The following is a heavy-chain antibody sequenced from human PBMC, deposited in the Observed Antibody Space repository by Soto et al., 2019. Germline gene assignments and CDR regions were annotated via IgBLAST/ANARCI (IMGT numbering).Heavy chain of an antibody. D-gene: IGHD1-26*01. V-gene: IGHV3-30*03. CDR1: GFSFSSFG. Sequence: QVQLVESGGGVVQPGRSLRLSCAASGFSFSSFGIHWVRQAPGKGLDWVAVISSDGSNKYYADSVEGRFTISRDNPKNTLYLQMSSLRVEDTAVYYWATTEGYWGQGTLVTVSS. CDR2: ISSDGSNK. J-gene: IGHJ4*02. CDR3: ATTEGY.